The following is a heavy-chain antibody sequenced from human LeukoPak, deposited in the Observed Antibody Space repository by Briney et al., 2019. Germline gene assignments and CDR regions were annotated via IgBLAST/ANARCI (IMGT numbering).Heavy chain of an antibody. Sequence: PGGTLRLSCAASGFTFSSYSMNWGRQAPGKGLEWVSSISSSSSYIYYADSVKGRFTISRDNAKNSLYLQMNSLRAEDTAVYYCASRRSGYYPGYWGQGTLVTVS. CDR3: ASRRSGYYPGY. D-gene: IGHD3-22*01. CDR1: GFTFSSYS. J-gene: IGHJ4*02. V-gene: IGHV3-21*01. CDR2: ISSSSSYI.